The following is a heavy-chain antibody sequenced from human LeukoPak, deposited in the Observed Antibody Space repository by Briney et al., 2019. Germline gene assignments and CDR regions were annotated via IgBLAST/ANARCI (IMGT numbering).Heavy chain of an antibody. CDR1: GFTFTDAW. CDR2: VKSNTVGGTT. V-gene: IGHV3-15*01. CDR3: VTEYYGSYNY. Sequence: RPRGSLRLSCAASGFTFTDAWMSWLRQAPGKGLEWVGHVKSNTVGGTTEYAAPVKGRFTISRDDSKNTVYLQMNSLKTEDTALYYCVTEYYGSYNYWGQGALVTVSS. D-gene: IGHD1-26*01. J-gene: IGHJ4*02.